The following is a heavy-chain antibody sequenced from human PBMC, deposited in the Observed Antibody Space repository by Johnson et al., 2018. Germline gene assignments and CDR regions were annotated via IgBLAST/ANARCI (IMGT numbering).Heavy chain of an antibody. CDR1: GFTFSSYA. V-gene: IGHV3-30*04. J-gene: IGHJ3*02. D-gene: IGHD1-26*01. CDR3: ARGMAPPSGSYYERRPGYAFDI. Sequence: QVQLVQSGGGVVQPGRSLRLSCVASGFTFSSYAMHWVRQAPGKGLEWVAVISYDGSNKYYADSVKGRFTISRDNSKNTLYLQMNSLSAEDTAVYYCARGMAPPSGSYYERRPGYAFDIWGQGTMVTVSS. CDR2: ISYDGSNK.